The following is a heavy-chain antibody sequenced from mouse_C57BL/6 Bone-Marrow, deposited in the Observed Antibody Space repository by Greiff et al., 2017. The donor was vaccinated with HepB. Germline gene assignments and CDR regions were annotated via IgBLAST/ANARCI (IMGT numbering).Heavy chain of an antibody. V-gene: IGHV1-69*01. Sequence: VQLQQPGAELVMPGASVKLSCKASGYTFTSYWMHWVKQRPGQGLEWIGEIDPSDSYTNYNQKFKGKSTLTVDKSSSTAYMQLSSLTSEDSAVYYCARAYGNYPSYYYAVDYWGQGTSVTVSS. D-gene: IGHD2-10*02. CDR2: IDPSDSYT. CDR1: GYTFTSYW. CDR3: ARAYGNYPSYYYAVDY. J-gene: IGHJ4*01.